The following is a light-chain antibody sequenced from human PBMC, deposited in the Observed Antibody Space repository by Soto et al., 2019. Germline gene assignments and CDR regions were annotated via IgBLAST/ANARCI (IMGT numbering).Light chain of an antibody. CDR3: NSYTSSSSYV. CDR1: SSDVGGYNY. Sequence: QSALTQPASVSGSPGQWITISCTGTSSDVGGYNYVSWYQHHPGKGPKLIIYDVSDRPSGVSNRFSGSKSGNTASLTISGLQAEDEADYYCNSYTSSSSYVFGTGTKDTVL. CDR2: DVS. V-gene: IGLV2-14*03. J-gene: IGLJ1*01.